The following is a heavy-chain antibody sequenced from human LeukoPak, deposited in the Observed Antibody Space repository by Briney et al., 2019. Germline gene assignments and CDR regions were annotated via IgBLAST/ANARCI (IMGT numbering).Heavy chain of an antibody. CDR2: IYTSGST. CDR1: GGSISSYH. Sequence: SETLSLTCTVSGGSISSYHWSWIRQPAGKGLEWIGRIYTSGSTNYNPSLKSRVTISVDTSKNQFSLKLGSVTAADTAVYYCARSRIAAPFDPWGQGTLVTVSS. J-gene: IGHJ5*02. CDR3: ARSRIAAPFDP. V-gene: IGHV4-4*07. D-gene: IGHD6-6*01.